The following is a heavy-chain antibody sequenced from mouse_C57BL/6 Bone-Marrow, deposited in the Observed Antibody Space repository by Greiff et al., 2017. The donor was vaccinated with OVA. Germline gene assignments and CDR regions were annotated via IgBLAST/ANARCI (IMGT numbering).Heavy chain of an antibody. Sequence: VQLKQPGAELVRPGSSVKLSCKASGYTFTSYWMHWVKQRPIQGLEWIGNIDPSDSETHYNQKFKDKATLTVDKSSSTAYMQLSSLTSEDSAVYYCAALLYYNYAMDYWGQGTSVTVSS. CDR1: GYTFTSYW. CDR3: AALLYYNYAMDY. V-gene: IGHV1-52*01. D-gene: IGHD2-1*01. J-gene: IGHJ4*01. CDR2: IDPSDSET.